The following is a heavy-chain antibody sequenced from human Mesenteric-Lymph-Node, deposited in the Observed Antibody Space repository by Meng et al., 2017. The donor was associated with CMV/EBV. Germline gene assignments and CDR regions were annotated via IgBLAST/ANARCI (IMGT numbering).Heavy chain of an antibody. Sequence: SETLSLTCTVSGGSITSDGYYWNWIRLQPGKGLEWIGCIYYSGTTYYSPSLRSRVTISVDTSKNQFSLKLSSVTAADTAVYYCARDHWNFWGFDYWGQGALVTVSS. V-gene: IGHV4-31*03. CDR2: IYYSGTT. CDR3: ARDHWNFWGFDY. CDR1: GGSITSDGYY. J-gene: IGHJ4*02. D-gene: IGHD1-7*01.